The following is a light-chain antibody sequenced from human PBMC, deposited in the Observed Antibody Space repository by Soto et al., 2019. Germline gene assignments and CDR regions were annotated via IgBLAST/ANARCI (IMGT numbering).Light chain of an antibody. CDR3: QQYGSSPQT. Sequence: EDVLTQSPVTLSLSPGERATLSCRASQSFRGLLAWYQQKPGQAPRLLIYGASTRAAGIADRFSGSGSGRDFTLTINRLEPEDFAVYYCQQYGSSPQTFGQGTKVDIK. V-gene: IGKV3-20*01. J-gene: IGKJ1*01. CDR2: GAS. CDR1: QSFRGL.